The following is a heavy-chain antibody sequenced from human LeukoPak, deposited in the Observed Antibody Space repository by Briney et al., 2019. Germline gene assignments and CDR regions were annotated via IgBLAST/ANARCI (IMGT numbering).Heavy chain of an antibody. J-gene: IGHJ4*02. D-gene: IGHD3-9*01. V-gene: IGHV4-34*01. CDR3: ARGMSLRLRYLDY. Sequence: PSETLSLTCAVYGGSFSGYYWSWIRQPPGKGLEWIGEINHSGSTNYNPSLKSRVTISVDTSKNQFSLKLSSVTAADTAVYYCARGMSLRLRYLDYWGQGTLVTVSS. CDR1: GGSFSGYY. CDR2: INHSGST.